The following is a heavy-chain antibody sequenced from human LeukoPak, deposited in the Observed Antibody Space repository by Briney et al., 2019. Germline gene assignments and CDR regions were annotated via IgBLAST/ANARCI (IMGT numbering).Heavy chain of an antibody. V-gene: IGHV3-23*01. J-gene: IGHJ4*02. CDR1: GFTFSSSA. Sequence: PGGSLRLSCAASGFTFSSSAINWVRQAPGKGLEWISAISISVDATYYAETVKGRFTISTDNSKNTLYLQMSSLRSEDTAEYYCANPGWGTYLVGFDSWGQGNLVTVSS. CDR3: ANPGWGTYLVGFDS. D-gene: IGHD1-26*01. CDR2: ISISVDAT.